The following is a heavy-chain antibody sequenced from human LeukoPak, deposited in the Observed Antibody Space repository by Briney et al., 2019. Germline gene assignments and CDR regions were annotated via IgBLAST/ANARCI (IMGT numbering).Heavy chain of an antibody. Sequence: SETLSLTCSVSGGSISRYYWSWIRQPAGKGLEWIGRIYSSGTTNYNPSLKSRVTMSVDTSKKQFSLQLTSVTAADTAVYYCARDRNGGNDYWGQGTLVTVSS. J-gene: IGHJ4*02. CDR2: IYSSGTT. D-gene: IGHD4-23*01. CDR1: GGSISRYY. CDR3: ARDRNGGNDY. V-gene: IGHV4-4*07.